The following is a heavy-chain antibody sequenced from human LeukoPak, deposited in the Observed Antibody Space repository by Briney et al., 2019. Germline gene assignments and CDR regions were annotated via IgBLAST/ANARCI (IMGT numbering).Heavy chain of an antibody. CDR3: ARDKQSGSSSLGY. CDR1: GFTVSLNY. V-gene: IGHV3-53*01. J-gene: IGHJ4*02. CDR2: IYSGGST. D-gene: IGHD6-6*01. Sequence: GGSLRLSCAASGFTVSLNYMSWVRQAPGKGLEWVSVIYSGGSTYYADSVKGRFTISRDNSKNTVYLQMNSLRAEDTAVYYCARDKQSGSSSLGYWGQGTLVTVSS.